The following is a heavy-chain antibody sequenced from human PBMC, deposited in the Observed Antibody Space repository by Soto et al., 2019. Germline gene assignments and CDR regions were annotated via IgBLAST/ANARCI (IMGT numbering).Heavy chain of an antibody. Sequence: WVSMRIPCKFAGGRIASYGSVLVSQMPGKGLEWMGIIYPGDSDTRYSPSFQGQVPSSADKSISTAYLQWSSLKASDTAMYYCASRLGFVEWDDYYYMDVWGKGTTVTVS. CDR1: GGRIASYG. CDR3: ASRLGFVEWDDYYYMDV. D-gene: IGHD3-3*02. J-gene: IGHJ6*03. V-gene: IGHV5-51*01. CDR2: IYPGDSDT.